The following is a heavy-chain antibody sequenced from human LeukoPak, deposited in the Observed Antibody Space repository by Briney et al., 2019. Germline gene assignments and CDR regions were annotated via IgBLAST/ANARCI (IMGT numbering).Heavy chain of an antibody. V-gene: IGHV3-9*01. Sequence: PGRSLRLSCAASGFTFDDYAMHWVRQAPGKGLEWVSGISWNSGSIGYADSVKGRFTISRDNAKNSLYLQMNSLRAEDTALYYCAKDIVGPRSEYDILTGCAFDYWGQGTLVTVSS. CDR1: GFTFDDYA. CDR2: ISWNSGSI. D-gene: IGHD3-9*01. J-gene: IGHJ4*02. CDR3: AKDIVGPRSEYDILTGCAFDY.